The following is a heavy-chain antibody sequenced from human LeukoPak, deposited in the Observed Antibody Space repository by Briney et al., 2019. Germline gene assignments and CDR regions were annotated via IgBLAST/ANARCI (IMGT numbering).Heavy chain of an antibody. CDR3: ARVLSSSWCEAEFDY. CDR1: GFTFSSYG. Sequence: GGSLRLSCAASGFTFSSYGMHWVRQAPGKGLEWVAVIWYDGSNKYYADPVKGRFTISRDNSKNTLYLQMNSLRAEDTAVYYCARVLSSSWCEAEFDYWGQGTLVTVSS. V-gene: IGHV3-33*01. CDR2: IWYDGSNK. J-gene: IGHJ4*02. D-gene: IGHD6-13*01.